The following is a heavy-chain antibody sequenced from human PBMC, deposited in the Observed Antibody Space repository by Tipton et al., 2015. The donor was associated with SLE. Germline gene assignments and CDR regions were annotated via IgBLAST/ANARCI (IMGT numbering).Heavy chain of an antibody. CDR1: GGSISGSSYY. CDR3: AGWTTVVRDAY. V-gene: IGHV4-39*07. D-gene: IGHD4-23*01. Sequence: LRLSCTVSGGSISGSSYYWGWIRQSPGKGLEWIGNVFYSGTTYYNPSLKSRVTISVDTSKNQFSLKLISVTAADAAVYYCAGWTTVVRDAYWGQGTLVTVSS. J-gene: IGHJ4*02. CDR2: VFYSGTT.